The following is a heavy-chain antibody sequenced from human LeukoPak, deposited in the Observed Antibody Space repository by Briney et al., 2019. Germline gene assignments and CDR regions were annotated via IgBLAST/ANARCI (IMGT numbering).Heavy chain of an antibody. D-gene: IGHD2-2*01. CDR3: TRDWHCGSTKCYSYH. CDR1: GFIFCDYA. CDR2: IRRKANGAKT. Sequence: GGPLRLFCRGSGFIFCDYAMSWIRQAPGEGREGVGFIRRKANGAKTEYGVSVKGRVTIPRHDSEGVAYLQMNSPKTEDTAVYCCTRDWHCGSTKCYSYHWGQGTVVCVSS. V-gene: IGHV3-49*03. J-gene: IGHJ5*02.